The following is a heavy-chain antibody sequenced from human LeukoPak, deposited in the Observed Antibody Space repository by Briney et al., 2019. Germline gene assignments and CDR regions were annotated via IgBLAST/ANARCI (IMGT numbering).Heavy chain of an antibody. Sequence: SETLSLTCTVSGGSISSSSYYWGWIRQPPGKALEWIGSIYYSGSNFHNPSLRSRVTISVDTSKNQFSLKLSSVTAADTAMYYCASHYNSGWYWTIDYWGQGTLVTVSS. D-gene: IGHD6-19*01. J-gene: IGHJ4*02. CDR2: IYYSGSN. V-gene: IGHV4-39*01. CDR3: ASHYNSGWYWTIDY. CDR1: GGSISSSSYY.